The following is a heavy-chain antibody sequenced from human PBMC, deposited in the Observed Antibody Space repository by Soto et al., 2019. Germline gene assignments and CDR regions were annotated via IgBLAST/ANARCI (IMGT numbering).Heavy chain of an antibody. CDR3: ARGSTGYSSSWYRY. CDR2: IYYSGTT. J-gene: IGHJ4*02. CDR1: SASISSSSYT. D-gene: IGHD6-13*01. V-gene: IGHV4-39*07. Sequence: SETLSLTCTVSSASISSSSYTWGWIRQPPGKGLEWIGSIYYSGTTYYNPSLNSRVTVSVDTSKNQFSLKLSSVTAADTAVYYCARGSTGYSSSWYRYWGQGTLVTVSS.